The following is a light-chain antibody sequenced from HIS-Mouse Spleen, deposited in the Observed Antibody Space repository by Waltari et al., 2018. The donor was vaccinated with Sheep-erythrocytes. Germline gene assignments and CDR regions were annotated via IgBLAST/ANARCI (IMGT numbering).Light chain of an antibody. CDR3: QQYNNWPIT. Sequence: EIVMTQPPATLSVSPGERATLSCRASQIVSSNSAWYQQKPGQAPRLLIYGASTRATGIPARFSGSGSGTEFTLTISSVQSEDFAVYYCQQYNNWPITFGQGTRLEIK. CDR2: GAS. J-gene: IGKJ5*01. CDR1: QIVSSN. V-gene: IGKV3-15*01.